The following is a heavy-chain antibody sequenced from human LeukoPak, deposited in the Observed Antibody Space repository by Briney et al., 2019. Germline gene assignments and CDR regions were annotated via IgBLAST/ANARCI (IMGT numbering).Heavy chain of an antibody. V-gene: IGHV3-9*01. D-gene: IGHD3-10*01. CDR3: ARDGIWFGGLFGDY. CDR1: GFTFDDYA. J-gene: IGHJ4*02. CDR2: INWNSGSK. Sequence: GGSLRLSCAASGFTFDDYAIHWVRQAPGKGLEWVSGINWNSGSKHYADSVKGRFTISRDNAKNSLYLQMNSLRAEDTAVYYCARDGIWFGGLFGDYWGQGILVTVSS.